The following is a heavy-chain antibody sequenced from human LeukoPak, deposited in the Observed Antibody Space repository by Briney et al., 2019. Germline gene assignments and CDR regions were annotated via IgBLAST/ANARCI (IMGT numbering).Heavy chain of an antibody. CDR3: ATIAVAGKNDY. D-gene: IGHD6-19*01. Sequence: PSETLSLTCAVYGGSFSGYYWSWIRQPPGKGLEWIGEINHSGSTNYNPSLKSRVTISVDTSKNQFSLKLSSVTAADMAVYYCATIAVAGKNDYWGQGTLVTVSS. V-gene: IGHV4-34*01. CDR2: INHSGST. CDR1: GGSFSGYY. J-gene: IGHJ4*02.